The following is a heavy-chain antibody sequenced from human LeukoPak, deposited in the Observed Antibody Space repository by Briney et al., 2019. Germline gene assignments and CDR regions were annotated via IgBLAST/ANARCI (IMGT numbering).Heavy chain of an antibody. Sequence: GGSLRLSCGASRFTFSNFWMSWVRQAPGKGLEWVANIKVDGSEKYYVDSVKGRFTISRDNAENSLYLQMNSLRAEDTAVYYCARKTGTTGEAFDYWGQGTQVTVSS. V-gene: IGHV3-7*03. CDR3: ARKTGTTGEAFDY. J-gene: IGHJ4*02. CDR1: RFTFSNFW. D-gene: IGHD1-1*01. CDR2: IKVDGSEK.